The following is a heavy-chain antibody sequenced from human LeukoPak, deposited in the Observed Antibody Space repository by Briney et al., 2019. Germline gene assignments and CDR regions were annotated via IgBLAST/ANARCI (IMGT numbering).Heavy chain of an antibody. D-gene: IGHD4-11*01. CDR1: GGSFSGYY. J-gene: IGHJ4*02. CDR2: INHSGST. CDR3: ARSNDYSINY. Sequence: SETLSLTCAVYGGSFSGYYWSWIRQPPGKGLEWIGEINHSGSTNYNPSLKSRVTISVDTSKNQFSLKLSSVTAADTAVYYCARSNDYSINYWGQGTLVTVSS. V-gene: IGHV4-34*01.